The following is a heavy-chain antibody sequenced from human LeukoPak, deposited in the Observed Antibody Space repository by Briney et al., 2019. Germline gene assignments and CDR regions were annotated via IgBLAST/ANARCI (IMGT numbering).Heavy chain of an antibody. Sequence: ASVEVSCKASGYTFTGYYMHLVRQAPGQGLEWMGWINPNSGGTNYAQKFQGRVTMTRDTSISTAYMELSRLRSDDTAVYYCARAGYCSGGSCPYYYYYMDVWGKGTTVTVSS. CDR1: GYTFTGYY. J-gene: IGHJ6*03. V-gene: IGHV1-2*02. CDR3: ARAGYCSGGSCPYYYYYMDV. CDR2: INPNSGGT. D-gene: IGHD2-15*01.